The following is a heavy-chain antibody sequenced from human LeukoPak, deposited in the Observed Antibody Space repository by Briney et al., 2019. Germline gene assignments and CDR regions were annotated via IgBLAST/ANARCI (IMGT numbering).Heavy chain of an antibody. V-gene: IGHV4-34*01. CDR1: GGSFSGYD. CDR2: INHSGST. J-gene: IGHJ4*02. CDR3: ARAGMSIWFGEITYDY. Sequence: AETLSLTCAVYGGSFSGYDCSWIRQPPGKGLEWMGEINHSGSTNYNPSLKSRVTISVDTSKDQFSLKLSSVTAADTAVYYCARAGMSIWFGEITYDYWGQGTLVTVSS. D-gene: IGHD3-10*01.